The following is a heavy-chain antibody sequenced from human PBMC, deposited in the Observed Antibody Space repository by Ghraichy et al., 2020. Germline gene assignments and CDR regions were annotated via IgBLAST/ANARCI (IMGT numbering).Heavy chain of an antibody. J-gene: IGHJ4*02. CDR3: ARPSGSGSYGVDY. CDR1: GGSISSSSYY. D-gene: IGHD3-10*01. Sequence: SETLSLTCTVSGGSISSSSYYWGWIRQPPGKGLEWIGSIYYSGSTYYNPSLKSRVTISVDTSKNQFSLKLSSVTAADTAVYYCARPSGSGSYGVDYWGQGTLVTVSS. CDR2: IYYSGST. V-gene: IGHV4-39*01.